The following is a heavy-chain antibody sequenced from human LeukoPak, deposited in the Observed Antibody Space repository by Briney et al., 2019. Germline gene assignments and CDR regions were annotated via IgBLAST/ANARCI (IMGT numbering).Heavy chain of an antibody. CDR3: ARLTGYYTQGYFDY. D-gene: IGHD3-9*01. V-gene: IGHV1-69*13. CDR2: IIPIFGTA. Sequence: GASVKVSCKASGGTFSSCAISWVRQAPGQGLEWMGGIIPIFGTANYAQKFQGRVTITADESTSTAYMELSSLRSEDTAVYYCARLTGYYTQGYFDYWGQGTLVTVSS. CDR1: GGTFSSCA. J-gene: IGHJ4*02.